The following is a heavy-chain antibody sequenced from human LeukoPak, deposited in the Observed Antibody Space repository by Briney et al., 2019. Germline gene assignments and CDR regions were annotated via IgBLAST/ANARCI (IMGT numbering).Heavy chain of an antibody. Sequence: GGSLRLSCAASGFTFSSYAMSWVRQAPGKGLEWVPAISGSGGSTYYADSVKGRFTISRDNSKNTLYLQMNSLRAEDTAVYYCAKDVISVGLRTLFFDYWGQGTLVTVSS. D-gene: IGHD2/OR15-2a*01. CDR2: ISGSGGST. V-gene: IGHV3-23*01. J-gene: IGHJ4*02. CDR1: GFTFSSYA. CDR3: AKDVISVGLRTLFFDY.